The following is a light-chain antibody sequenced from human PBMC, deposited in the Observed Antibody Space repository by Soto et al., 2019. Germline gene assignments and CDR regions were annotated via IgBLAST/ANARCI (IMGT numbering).Light chain of an antibody. V-gene: IGKV1-39*01. CDR3: QQSYTTLYT. CDR1: QSISSY. CDR2: AAS. Sequence: DIQMTQYPSSLSASVGDRVTITCRASQSISSYLNWYQQKPGKVPKVLIDAASNLQSGVPSRFSGSGSGTDFTLSISSLQPEDFAIYYGQQSYTTLYTFGQGTKLEIK. J-gene: IGKJ2*01.